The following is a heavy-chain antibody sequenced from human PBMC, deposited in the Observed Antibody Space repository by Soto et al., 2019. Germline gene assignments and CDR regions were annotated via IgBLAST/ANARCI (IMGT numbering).Heavy chain of an antibody. D-gene: IGHD3-9*01. V-gene: IGHV3-53*04. J-gene: IGHJ5*02. CDR1: GFTVSSNY. CDR3: ARGRVLRYFDWLGTFGSERDNWFDP. CDR2: IYSGGST. Sequence: GGSLRLSCAASGFTVSSNYMSWVRQAPGKGLEWVSVIYSGGSTYYADSVKGRFTISRHNSKNTLYLQMNSLRSEDTAVYYCARGRVLRYFDWLGTFGSERDNWFDPWGQGTLVTVSS.